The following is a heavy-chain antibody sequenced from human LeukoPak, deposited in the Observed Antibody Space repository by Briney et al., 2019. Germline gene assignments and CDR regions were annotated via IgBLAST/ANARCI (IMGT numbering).Heavy chain of an antibody. Sequence: SVKVSCKASGGXFSSYAISWVRQAPGQGLEWRGRIIPTLGIAIYAQKFQGRVTITADKSTSTAYMELSSLRSEDTAVYYCARGGGRITGTTFDYWGQGTLVTVSS. J-gene: IGHJ4*02. CDR2: IIPTLGIA. CDR3: ARGGGRITGTTFDY. CDR1: GGXFSSYA. D-gene: IGHD1-20*01. V-gene: IGHV1-69*04.